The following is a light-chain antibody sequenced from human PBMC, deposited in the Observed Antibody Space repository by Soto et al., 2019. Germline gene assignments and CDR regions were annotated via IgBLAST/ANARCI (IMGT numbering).Light chain of an antibody. V-gene: IGKV3-20*01. J-gene: IGKJ1*01. Sequence: EIVLTQSPGTLSLSPGERATLSCRASQSVSSSYLAWYQQKPGQAPRLLIYGASSRATGITYRFSGSGSGTDFTLTIRRLEPEDFAVYYCQQYGSSPRTLGQGTKVEIK. CDR2: GAS. CDR1: QSVSSSY. CDR3: QQYGSSPRT.